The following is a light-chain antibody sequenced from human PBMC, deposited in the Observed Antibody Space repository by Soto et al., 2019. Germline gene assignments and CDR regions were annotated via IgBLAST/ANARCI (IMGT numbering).Light chain of an antibody. V-gene: IGKV3-15*01. CDR3: QHYNGYPYT. J-gene: IGKJ2*01. CDR1: QSVSDK. Sequence: EIVMTQSPATLSVSPGDRAILSCRASQSVSDKLAWYRQKPGQAPRLLIYSASTRATGIPARFSGAGSGTEFTLTINGLQSEDFATYFCQHYNGYPYTFGPGTKLEI. CDR2: SAS.